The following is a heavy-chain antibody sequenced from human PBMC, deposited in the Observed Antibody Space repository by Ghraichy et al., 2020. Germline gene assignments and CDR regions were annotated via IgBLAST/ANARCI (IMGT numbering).Heavy chain of an antibody. Sequence: GGSLRLSCTVSGFTFSNYVMSWVRQTPGKGLEWISSISGNTGTTHYADSVKGRFTVSRDNSKNTLYLQMNSLRAEDTAVYYCARDRANVETTVLGTYYYDYMDVWGRGTTVTVSS. V-gene: IGHV3-23*01. D-gene: IGHD1-1*01. CDR2: ISGNTGTT. CDR1: GFTFSNYV. J-gene: IGHJ6*03. CDR3: ARDRANVETTVLGTYYYDYMDV.